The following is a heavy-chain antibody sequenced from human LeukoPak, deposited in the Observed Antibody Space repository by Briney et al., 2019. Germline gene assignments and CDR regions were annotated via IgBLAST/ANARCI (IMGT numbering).Heavy chain of an antibody. CDR2: INPSGGST. V-gene: IGHV1-46*01. CDR3: ARVESSNSAYYYYYYGMDV. J-gene: IGHJ6*02. Sequence: ASVKVSCKASGYTFTSYYMHWVRQAPGQGLEWMGIINPSGGSTSYAQKFQDRVTMSRDTSISTVYMELRSLRSEDTAVYYCARVESSNSAYYYYYYGMDVWGQGTTVTVSS. D-gene: IGHD6-13*01. CDR1: GYTFTSYY.